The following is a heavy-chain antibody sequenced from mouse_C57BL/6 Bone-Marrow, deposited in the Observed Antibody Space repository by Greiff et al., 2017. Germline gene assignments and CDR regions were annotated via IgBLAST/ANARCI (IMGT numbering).Heavy chain of an antibody. CDR3: ARDYYGSSYVGY. V-gene: IGHV1-63*01. Sequence: VQLQQSGAELVRPGTSVKMSCKASGYTFTNYWIGWAKQRPGHGLEWIGDIYPGGGYTNYNEKFKGKATLTADKSSSTAYMQFSSLTSEDSAVYYCARDYYGSSYVGYWGQGTTLTVSS. CDR1: GYTFTNYW. J-gene: IGHJ2*01. CDR2: IYPGGGYT. D-gene: IGHD1-1*01.